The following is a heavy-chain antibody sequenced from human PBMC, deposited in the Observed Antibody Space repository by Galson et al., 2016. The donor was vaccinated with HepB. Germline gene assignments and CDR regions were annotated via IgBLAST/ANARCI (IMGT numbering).Heavy chain of an antibody. D-gene: IGHD3-3*01. CDR2: ISSSSSTT. V-gene: IGHV3-48*02. J-gene: IGHJ4*02. Sequence: SLRLSCAASGFTFSSYSMNWVRQAPGKGQEWVSDISSSSSTTSYADSVKGRFTISRDNAKNSLYLQMNSLRDEDTGVYYCARGHWDTIFGVAPRGYFDYWGQGTLVTVSS. CDR3: ARGHWDTIFGVAPRGYFDY. CDR1: GFTFSSYS.